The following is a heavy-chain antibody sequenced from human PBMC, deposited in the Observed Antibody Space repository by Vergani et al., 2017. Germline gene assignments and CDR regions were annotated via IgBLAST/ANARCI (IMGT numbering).Heavy chain of an antibody. V-gene: IGHV1-24*01. CDR3: ARGNVVVPAARTGDWFDP. CDR1: GYTLSELS. D-gene: IGHD2-2*01. Sequence: QVQLVQSGAEVKKPGASVKVSCTVSGYTLSELSMHWVRPAPGKGLEWMGGFDTEDGETIYAQKFQGRVTMTEDTSTDTAYMELSSLRSEDTAVYYYARGNVVVPAARTGDWFDPWGQGTLVTVSS. J-gene: IGHJ5*02. CDR2: FDTEDGET.